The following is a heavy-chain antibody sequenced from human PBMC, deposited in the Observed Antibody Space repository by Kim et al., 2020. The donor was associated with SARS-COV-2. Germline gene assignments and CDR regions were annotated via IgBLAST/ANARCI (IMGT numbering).Heavy chain of an antibody. Sequence: YNPSLKSRVTISVDTSKNQFSLKLSSVTAADTAVYYCARVVVVPAAGIDYWGQGTLVTVSS. CDR3: ARVVVVPAAGIDY. D-gene: IGHD2-2*01. V-gene: IGHV4-31*02. J-gene: IGHJ4*02.